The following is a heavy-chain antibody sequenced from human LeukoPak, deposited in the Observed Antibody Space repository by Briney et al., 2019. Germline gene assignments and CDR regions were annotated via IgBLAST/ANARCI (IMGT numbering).Heavy chain of an antibody. CDR1: GGSISSGSFY. CDR2: IYYSGST. CDR3: ARVRTGWYYFDY. D-gene: IGHD6-19*01. V-gene: IGHV4-39*07. Sequence: SETLSLTCTVSGGSISSGSFYWGWIRQPPGKGLEWIGSIYYSGSTYYNPSLKSRVTISVDTSKDQFSLKLSSVTAADTAVYYCARVRTGWYYFDYWGQGTLVTVSS. J-gene: IGHJ4*02.